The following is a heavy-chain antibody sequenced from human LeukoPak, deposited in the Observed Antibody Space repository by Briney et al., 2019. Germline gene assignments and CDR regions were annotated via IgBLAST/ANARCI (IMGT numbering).Heavy chain of an antibody. CDR1: GFTFSSYG. D-gene: IGHD3-3*01. V-gene: IGHV3-30*02. Sequence: PGGSLRLSXAASGFTFSSYGMHWVRQAPGKGLEWVAFIRYDGSNKYYADSVKGRFTISRDNSKNTLYLQMNSLRAEDTAVYYCAKDVRFLEWLHTFDYWGQGTLVTVSS. CDR2: IRYDGSNK. J-gene: IGHJ4*02. CDR3: AKDVRFLEWLHTFDY.